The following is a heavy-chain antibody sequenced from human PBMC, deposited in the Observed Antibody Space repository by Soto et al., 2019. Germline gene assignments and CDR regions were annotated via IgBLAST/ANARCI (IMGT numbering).Heavy chain of an antibody. CDR2: IKSKTDGGTT. D-gene: IGHD3-22*01. Sequence: GSLRLSCAASGFTFSNAWMNWVRQAPGKGLEWVGRIKSKTDGGTTDYAAPVKGRFTISRDDSKNTLYLQMNSLKTEDTAVYYCTTTYYYDSSGYYGYWGQGTLVTVSS. J-gene: IGHJ4*02. CDR1: GFTFSNAW. CDR3: TTTYYYDSSGYYGY. V-gene: IGHV3-15*07.